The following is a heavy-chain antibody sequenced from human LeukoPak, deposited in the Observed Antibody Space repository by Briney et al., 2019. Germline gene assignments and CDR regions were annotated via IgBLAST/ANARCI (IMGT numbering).Heavy chain of an antibody. CDR1: GFTFSSYG. D-gene: IGHD3-22*01. Sequence: PGGSLRLSCAASGFTFSSYGMHWVRQAPGKGLKWVAVISYDGSNKYYADSVKGRFTISRDNSKNTLYLQMNSLRAEDTALYYCAKGYYYDSSGYIFDYWGQGTLATVSS. CDR2: ISYDGSNK. V-gene: IGHV3-30*18. J-gene: IGHJ4*02. CDR3: AKGYYYDSSGYIFDY.